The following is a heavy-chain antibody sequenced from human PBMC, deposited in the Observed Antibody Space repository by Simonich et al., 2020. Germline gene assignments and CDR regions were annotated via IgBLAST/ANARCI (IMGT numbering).Heavy chain of an antibody. CDR1: GFTFSSYA. CDR2: ISNDGSNK. Sequence: QVQLVESGGGVVQPGRSLRLSCAASGFTFSSYAMHWVRQAQSKGVEWVAVISNDGSNKYYAAPVKGRFTISRDNSKNTLYLQMNSLRAEDTAVYYCAREGAGNDAFDIWGQGTMVTVSS. CDR3: AREGAGNDAFDI. V-gene: IGHV3-30*07. J-gene: IGHJ3*02. D-gene: IGHD1-26*01.